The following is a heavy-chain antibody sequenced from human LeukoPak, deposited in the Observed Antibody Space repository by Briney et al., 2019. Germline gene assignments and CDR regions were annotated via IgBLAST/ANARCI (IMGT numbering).Heavy chain of an antibody. CDR3: AREGLDSGSYFSHSDWFDP. CDR2: ISSSSSTI. J-gene: IGHJ5*02. Sequence: GGSLRLSCAASGFTFSSYSMNWVRQAPGKGLEWVSYISSSSSTIYYADSVKGRFTISRDNAKNSLYLQMNSLRAEDTAVYYCAREGLDSGSYFSHSDWFDPWDQGTLVTVSS. D-gene: IGHD1-26*01. V-gene: IGHV3-48*01. CDR1: GFTFSSYS.